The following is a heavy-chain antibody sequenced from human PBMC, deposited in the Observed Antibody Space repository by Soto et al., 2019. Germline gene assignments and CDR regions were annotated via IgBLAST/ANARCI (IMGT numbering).Heavy chain of an antibody. CDR1: GYSFTSYW. CDR2: IYLDDSDT. D-gene: IGHD1-1*01. J-gene: IGHJ3*02. Sequence: PGESLKISCKASGYSFTSYWIGWVRQMPVKGLEWMGIIYLDDSDTRYSPSFQGQVTISGDKSISTAYLQWSSLKASDTAMYYCASRKRTSDAFDIWGQGTMVIVSS. CDR3: ASRKRTSDAFDI. V-gene: IGHV5-51*01.